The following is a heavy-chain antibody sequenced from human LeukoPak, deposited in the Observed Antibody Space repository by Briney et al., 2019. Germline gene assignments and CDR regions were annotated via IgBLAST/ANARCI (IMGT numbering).Heavy chain of an antibody. D-gene: IGHD3-10*01. CDR1: GFIFIHFW. V-gene: IGHV3-7*01. J-gene: IGHJ3*02. Sequence: GGSLRLSCEASGFIFIHFWMSWVRQAPGKGLEWVACIRQDGSERYYVDSVKGRFNISRDNARNSVYLQMNSLRVEDTAVYYCARDLGSGAFDIWGQGTMVTVSS. CDR2: IRQDGSER. CDR3: ARDLGSGAFDI.